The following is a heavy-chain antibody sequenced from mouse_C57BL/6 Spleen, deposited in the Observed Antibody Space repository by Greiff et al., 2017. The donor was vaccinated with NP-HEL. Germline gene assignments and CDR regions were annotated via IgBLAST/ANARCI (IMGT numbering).Heavy chain of an antibody. CDR1: GYAFTTYL. CDR2: INPGSGGT. V-gene: IGHV1-54*01. CDR3: ARTYGSRDYFDY. Sequence: QVQLQQSGAELVRPGPSVKVSCKASGYAFTTYLIEWVKQRPGQGLEWIGVINPGSGGTNYNEKFKGKATLTADKSSSTAYMQLSSLTSEDSAVYFCARTYGSRDYFDYWGQGTTLTVSS. J-gene: IGHJ2*01. D-gene: IGHD1-1*01.